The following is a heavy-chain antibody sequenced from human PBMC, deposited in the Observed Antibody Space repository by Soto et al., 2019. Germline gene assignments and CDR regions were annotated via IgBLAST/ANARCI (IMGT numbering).Heavy chain of an antibody. J-gene: IGHJ3*01. CDR3: ARGVDYGDYVLQWALDL. D-gene: IGHD4-17*01. V-gene: IGHV4-30-4*01. CDR1: GGSISSGDYY. Sequence: QVQLQESGPGLVKPSQTLSLTCTVAGGSISSGDYYWSWIRQPPGKGLEWMGYIYYSGSTYYNPSLKSRVTITDDPSKDPFSLKLCSVTAADTAVYYCARGVDYGDYVLQWALDLWGQGTMVTVSS. CDR2: IYYSGST.